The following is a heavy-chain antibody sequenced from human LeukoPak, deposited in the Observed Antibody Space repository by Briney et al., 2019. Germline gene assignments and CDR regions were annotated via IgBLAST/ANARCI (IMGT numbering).Heavy chain of an antibody. CDR1: GYTFTSYG. CDR2: ISAYNGNT. CDR3: ARGVSGSPRDAFDI. V-gene: IGHV1-18*01. J-gene: IGHJ3*02. D-gene: IGHD6-19*01. Sequence: ASVKATCKASGYTFTSYGISWVRQAPGQGLEWMGWISAYNGNTNYAQKLQSRVTMTTDTSTSTAYMELRSLRSDDTAVYYCARGVSGSPRDAFDIWGQGTMVTVSS.